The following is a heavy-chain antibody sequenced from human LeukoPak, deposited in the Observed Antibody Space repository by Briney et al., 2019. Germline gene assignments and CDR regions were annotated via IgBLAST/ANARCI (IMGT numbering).Heavy chain of an antibody. V-gene: IGHV1-2*02. J-gene: IGHJ4*02. CDR3: ARVSGGSGDFDY. Sequence: ASVKVSCKASGYTFTGYYMHWLRQAPGQGLEWMGWINPNSGGTNYAQKFQGRVTMTRDTSISTAYMELSRLRSDDTAVYYCARVSGGSGDFDYWGQGTLVTVSS. CDR2: INPNSGGT. D-gene: IGHD3-10*01. CDR1: GYTFTGYY.